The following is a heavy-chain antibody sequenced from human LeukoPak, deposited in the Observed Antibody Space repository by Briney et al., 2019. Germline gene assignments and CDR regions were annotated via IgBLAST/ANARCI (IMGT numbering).Heavy chain of an antibody. V-gene: IGHV4-59*08. CDR3: ARHDYGDYGSPKSPGIFDY. J-gene: IGHJ4*02. CDR2: IYYSGST. CDR1: GGSISSHY. Sequence: SETLSLTCTVSGGSISSHYWSWIWQPPGKGLEWIGYIYYSGSTNYNPSLKSRVTISVDTSKNQFSLKLSSVTAADTAVYYCARHDYGDYGSPKSPGIFDYWGQGTLVTVSS. D-gene: IGHD4-17*01.